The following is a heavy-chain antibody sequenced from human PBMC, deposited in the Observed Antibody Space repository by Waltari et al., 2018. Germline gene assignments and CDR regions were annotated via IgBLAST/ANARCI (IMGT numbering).Heavy chain of an antibody. J-gene: IGHJ4*02. CDR3: AKVLRAFSSSPFHFYFDS. D-gene: IGHD2-2*01. CDR2: LGGNGGDR. CDR1: GFVFHNYG. Sequence: EVQLLESGGGLVPPGGSVRLSCAAAGFVFHNYGMGWVRQGPGKGLGGVASLGGNGGDRYDADSVKGRFTISRDNSESTLSLQMDNLRGEDTAIYYCAKVLRAFSSSPFHFYFDSWGQGTLVAVSS. V-gene: IGHV3-23*01.